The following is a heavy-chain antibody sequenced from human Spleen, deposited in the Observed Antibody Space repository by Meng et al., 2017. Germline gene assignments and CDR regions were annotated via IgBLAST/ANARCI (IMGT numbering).Heavy chain of an antibody. V-gene: IGHV4-34*01. J-gene: IGHJ5*02. CDR2: INHAGST. CDR3: ARDNHPNYCSSTTCVGYKWFDP. Sequence: QGHIPLWGAGLLKPSEALPLTRAVYGGSFSIYYWSWIRQPPGKGLEWIGEINHAGSTDYNPSLKSRVTISVDTSKNQFSLKLNSVTAADTAVYYCARDNHPNYCSSTTCVGYKWFDPWGQGTLVTVSS. CDR1: GGSFSIYY. D-gene: IGHD2-2*01.